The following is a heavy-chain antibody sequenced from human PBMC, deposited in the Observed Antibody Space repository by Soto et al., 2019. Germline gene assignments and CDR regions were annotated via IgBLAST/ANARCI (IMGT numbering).Heavy chain of an antibody. J-gene: IGHJ4*02. CDR1: GYTFTSYA. Sequence: ASVKVSCKASGYTFTSYAMHWVRQAPGQRLEWMGWINAGNGNTKYSQKFQGRVTITRDTSASTAYMELSSLRSEDTAVYYCARPIIGYCSGGSCYSGPFDYWGQGTLVTAPQ. V-gene: IGHV1-3*01. CDR2: INAGNGNT. D-gene: IGHD2-15*01. CDR3: ARPIIGYCSGGSCYSGPFDY.